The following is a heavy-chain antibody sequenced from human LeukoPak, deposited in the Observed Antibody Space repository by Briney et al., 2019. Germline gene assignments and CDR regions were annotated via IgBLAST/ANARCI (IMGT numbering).Heavy chain of an antibody. Sequence: GGSQRLSCAASRFTYNTYSINCASDAPGRAREGGSYISSSSSSIYYADSVKGRFTISRDNAKNSLYLQMTSLRAADTAVYYCTYLSQRKEWFGELLSWGQGTLVTVSP. CDR2: ISSSSSSI. CDR3: TYLSQRKEWFGELLS. J-gene: IGHJ5*02. V-gene: IGHV3-48*01. D-gene: IGHD3-10*01. CDR1: RFTYNTYS.